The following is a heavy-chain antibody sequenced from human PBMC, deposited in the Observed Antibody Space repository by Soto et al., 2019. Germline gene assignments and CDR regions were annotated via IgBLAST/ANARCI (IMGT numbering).Heavy chain of an antibody. CDR3: ATVIVLVPAAMYAFDI. CDR1: GYTLTELS. D-gene: IGHD2-2*01. Sequence: ASVKVSCKVSGYTLTELSMHWVRQAPGKGLEWMGGFDPEDGETIYAQKFQGRVTMTEDTSTDTAYMELSSLRSEDTAVYYCATVIVLVPAAMYAFDIWGQGAMVTVSS. J-gene: IGHJ3*02. CDR2: FDPEDGET. V-gene: IGHV1-24*01.